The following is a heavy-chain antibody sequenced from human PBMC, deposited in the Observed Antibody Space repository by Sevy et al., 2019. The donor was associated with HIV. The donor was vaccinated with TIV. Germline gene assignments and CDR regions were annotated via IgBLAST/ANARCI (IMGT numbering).Heavy chain of an antibody. J-gene: IGHJ4*02. CDR2: IKQDGSEK. Sequence: GGSLRLSCAASGFTFSSYWMSWVRQAPGKGLEWVANIKQDGSEKYYVDSVKGRFTISRDNAKNSLSLQMNSLRAEDTAVYYCASLGGSDFWSGYFYYFDYWGQGTLVTVSS. D-gene: IGHD3-3*01. CDR1: GFTFSSYW. V-gene: IGHV3-7*01. CDR3: ASLGGSDFWSGYFYYFDY.